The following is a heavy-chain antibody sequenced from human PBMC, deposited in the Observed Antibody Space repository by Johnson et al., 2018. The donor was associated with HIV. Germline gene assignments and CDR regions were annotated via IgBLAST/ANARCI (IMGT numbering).Heavy chain of an antibody. CDR3: ARDRLWFGESDAFDI. D-gene: IGHD3-10*01. CDR1: GFTFSNSA. V-gene: IGHV3-74*01. Sequence: VQLVESGGGVVQPGRALRLSCAASGFTFSNSAMHWVRQAPGKGLVWVSRINSDGSSTSYADSVKGRFTISRDNAKNSLYLQRNSLRAEDTAVYYCARDRLWFGESDAFDIWGQGTMVTVSS. J-gene: IGHJ3*02. CDR2: INSDGSST.